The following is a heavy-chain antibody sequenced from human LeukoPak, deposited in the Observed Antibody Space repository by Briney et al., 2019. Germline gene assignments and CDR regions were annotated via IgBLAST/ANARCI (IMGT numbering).Heavy chain of an antibody. V-gene: IGHV4-59*01. D-gene: IGHD3-10*01. CDR2: IYNSGST. Sequence: PSETLPLTCTVSGGSISTYYWSWIRQPPGKGLEWIGYIYNSGSTNYNPSLKSRVTISVDTSKNQFSLKLSSVTAADSAVYYCARGGPYDSGTFYFDYWGQGTLVTVSS. CDR1: GGSISTYY. CDR3: ARGGPYDSGTFYFDY. J-gene: IGHJ4*02.